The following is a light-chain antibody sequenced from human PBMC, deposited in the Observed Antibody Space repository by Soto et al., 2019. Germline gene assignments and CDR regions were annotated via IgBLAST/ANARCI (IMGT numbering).Light chain of an antibody. CDR1: SSNIGSNT. Sequence: QAVVTQPPSASGTPGQRVTISCSGSSSNIGSNTVNWYQQLPGTAPKLLIYANNNRPSGVPDRFAGSKSGTSVSLAITGLQSDDEADYYCQSYDSTLSGYVFGTGTKLTVL. CDR3: QSYDSTLSGYV. J-gene: IGLJ1*01. CDR2: ANN. V-gene: IGLV1-44*01.